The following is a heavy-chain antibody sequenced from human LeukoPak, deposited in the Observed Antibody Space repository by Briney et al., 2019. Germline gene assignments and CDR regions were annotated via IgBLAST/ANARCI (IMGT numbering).Heavy chain of an antibody. CDR1: GYTFTGYY. CDR2: INPNSGGT. Sequence: ASVKVSCKASGYTFTGYYMHWVRQAPGQGLEWMGWINPNSGGTNYAQKFQGRVTMTRDTSISTAYMELSRLRSDDTAVYYCARELRIAVAGTHWFDPWGQGTLVTVSS. CDR3: ARELRIAVAGTHWFDP. D-gene: IGHD6-19*01. V-gene: IGHV1-2*02. J-gene: IGHJ5*02.